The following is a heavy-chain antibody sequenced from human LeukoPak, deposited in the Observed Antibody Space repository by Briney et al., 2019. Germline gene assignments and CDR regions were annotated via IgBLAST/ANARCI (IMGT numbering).Heavy chain of an antibody. J-gene: IGHJ4*02. CDR1: GFIFSNAY. Sequence: PGGSLRLSCAVSGFIFSNAYMKWVRQAPGRGLGWVGRIKSNTQGGTIDYAAPVKGRFTVSREDSKNMVYLQMNSLKTEDTAVYYCTTDAGYDSGWYNYWGQGILVTVSS. D-gene: IGHD6-19*01. CDR3: TTDAGYDSGWYNY. CDR2: IKSNTQGGTI. V-gene: IGHV3-15*01.